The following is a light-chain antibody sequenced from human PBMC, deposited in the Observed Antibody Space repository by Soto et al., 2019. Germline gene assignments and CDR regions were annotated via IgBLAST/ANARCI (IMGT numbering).Light chain of an antibody. CDR2: DAS. CDR3: QQYGTSPRT. CDR1: QGRGTN. Sequence: DIVLTQYPGTLSVARGERATLSCRASQGRGTNLAWYQQKPGQAPRLLIYDASNRAPGIPARFSGSGSGTDFTLTISRLEPEDFAVYYCQQYGTSPRTFGQGTKVDIK. J-gene: IGKJ1*01. V-gene: IGKV3-20*01.